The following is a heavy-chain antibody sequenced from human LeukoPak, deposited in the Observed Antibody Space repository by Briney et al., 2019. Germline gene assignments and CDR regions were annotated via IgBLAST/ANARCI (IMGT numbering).Heavy chain of an antibody. D-gene: IGHD2-2*01. CDR2: IGPGGET. CDR1: GFTFSSFD. J-gene: IGHJ6*02. V-gene: IGHV3-13*04. CDR3: ARGHCSSTTSCPTGDYYYFGMDV. Sequence: GGSLRLSCAASGFTFSSFDMHWVRQVTGKGLEWVSGIGPGGETNYAESVKGRFTISRENAKNSLHLHMSSLRAGDTAVYCCARGHCSSTTSCPTGDYYYFGMDVWGQGTTVTVSS.